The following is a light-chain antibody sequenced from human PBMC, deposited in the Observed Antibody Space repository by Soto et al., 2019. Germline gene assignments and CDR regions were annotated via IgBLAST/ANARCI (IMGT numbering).Light chain of an antibody. Sequence: QSVLTQPPSVSGAPGQRVTISCTGSSSNIGAGYDVHWYRQLPGTAPKLLIYGNSNRPSGVPDRFSGSKSGTSASLAITGLQAEDEADYYCQSYDSSLSAPVVFGGGTKVTVL. CDR3: QSYDSSLSAPVV. V-gene: IGLV1-40*01. CDR1: SSNIGAGYD. CDR2: GNS. J-gene: IGLJ2*01.